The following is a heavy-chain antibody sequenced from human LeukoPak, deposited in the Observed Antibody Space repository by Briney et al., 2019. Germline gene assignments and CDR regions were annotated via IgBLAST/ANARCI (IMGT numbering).Heavy chain of an antibody. CDR2: IYPGDSDT. V-gene: IGHV5-51*01. CDR1: GYSFTNYW. Sequence: GESLKISFKGSGYSFTNYWIGWVRQMPGKGLEWMGIIYPGDSDTRYSPSFQGQVTMSADKSISTAYLQWSSLKASDSAMYYCARHRGSGSYDALDIWGQGTMVTVSS. D-gene: IGHD1-26*01. CDR3: ARHRGSGSYDALDI. J-gene: IGHJ3*02.